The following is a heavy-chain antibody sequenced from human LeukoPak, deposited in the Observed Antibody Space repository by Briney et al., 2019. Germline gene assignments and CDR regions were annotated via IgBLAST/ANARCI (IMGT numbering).Heavy chain of an antibody. D-gene: IGHD6-19*01. J-gene: IGHJ4*02. CDR2: IYVGGSS. V-gene: IGHV4-4*07. CDR1: GDSLSGFS. Sequence: SETLSLTCTVSGDSLSGFSWNWIRQSAGKGLEWIGRIYVGGSSHYNPSLRGRVTMSVDMSTNQFSLKLRTLTAADTATYYCARVSPVTVAGFDYWGQGVRVTVSS. CDR3: ARVSPVTVAGFDY.